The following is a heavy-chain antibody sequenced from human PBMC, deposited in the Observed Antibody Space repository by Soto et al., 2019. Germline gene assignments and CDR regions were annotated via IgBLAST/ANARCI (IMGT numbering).Heavy chain of an antibody. CDR1: GASIITDGYY. CDR3: ARVPTYYQDSMGYQAFHP. J-gene: IGHJ5*02. V-gene: IGHV4-31*03. D-gene: IGHD3-22*01. Sequence: QVQLQESGPGLVEPSQTLSLICTVSGASIITDGYYWTWIRQHPGKGLEWLGYIHYSGGATYSPSSNPSLRSRIAISVDISKSLFALKLTSVTAAETAVYYCARVPTYYQDSMGYQAFHPWGQGTLVTVSS. CDR2: IHYSGGATYSP.